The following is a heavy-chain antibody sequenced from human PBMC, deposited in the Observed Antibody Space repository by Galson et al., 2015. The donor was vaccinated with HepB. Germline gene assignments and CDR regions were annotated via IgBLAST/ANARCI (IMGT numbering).Heavy chain of an antibody. Sequence: SLRLSCAASGFTFSDYYMSWVRQAPGKGLEWVSYISSSSSYTNYADSVKGRFTISRDNAKNSLYLQMNSLRAEDTAVYYCARDKRRFLEWSTYYYYYGIDVWGQGTTVTVSS. CDR3: ARDKRRFLEWSTYYYYYGIDV. D-gene: IGHD3-3*01. CDR2: ISSSSSYT. CDR1: GFTFSDYY. J-gene: IGHJ6*02. V-gene: IGHV3-11*06.